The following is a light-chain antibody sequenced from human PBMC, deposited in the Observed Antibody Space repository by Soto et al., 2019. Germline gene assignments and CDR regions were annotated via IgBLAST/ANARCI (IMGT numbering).Light chain of an antibody. CDR2: DAY. Sequence: EVVLTQSPVTLSLSPVERATLAFRASQSFRGLLAWYQQKPGQAPRLLIYDAYNRATGIPPRFSGSGSGTDFTLNISSLEPEASAGYYCQQRHMWPITFGQGTRLEI. V-gene: IGKV3-11*01. CDR3: QQRHMWPIT. J-gene: IGKJ5*01. CDR1: QSFRGL.